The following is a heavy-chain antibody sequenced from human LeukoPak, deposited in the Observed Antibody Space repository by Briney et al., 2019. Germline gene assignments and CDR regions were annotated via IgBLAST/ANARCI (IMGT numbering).Heavy chain of an antibody. CDR3: ARRGNSGWQWYFDL. D-gene: IGHD6-19*01. J-gene: IGHJ2*01. CDR1: GFTFKLYW. Sequence: GGSLRLSCAASGFTFKLYWMHWVRQVPGKRPVWVSRINDDGSDTIYADSVRGRFAISRDDAKNTVYLQMNNLRAEDTAVYYCARRGNSGWQWYFDLWGRGTLVTVSS. V-gene: IGHV3-74*01. CDR2: INDDGSDT.